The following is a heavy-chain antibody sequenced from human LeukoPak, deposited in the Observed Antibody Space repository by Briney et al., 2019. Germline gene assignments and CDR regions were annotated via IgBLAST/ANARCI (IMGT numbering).Heavy chain of an antibody. CDR3: ARDLYYYDSSGYWATYYYYMDV. J-gene: IGHJ6*03. CDR2: INHSGST. V-gene: IGHV4-34*01. Sequence: PSETLSLTCAVYGGSFSGYYWSWIRQPPGKGLEWIGEINHSGSTNYNPSLKSRVTISVDTSKNQFSLKLSSVTAADTAVYYCARDLYYYDSSGYWATYYYYMDVWGKGTTVTVSS. CDR1: GGSFSGYY. D-gene: IGHD3-22*01.